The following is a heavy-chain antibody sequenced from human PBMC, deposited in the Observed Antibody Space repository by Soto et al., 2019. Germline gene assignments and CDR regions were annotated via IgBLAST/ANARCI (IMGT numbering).Heavy chain of an antibody. D-gene: IGHD3-10*01. CDR2: INPSGGST. CDR1: GYTFTSYY. V-gene: IGHV1-46*01. J-gene: IGHJ3*02. Sequence: ASVKVSCKASGYTFTSYYMHWVRQAPGQGLEWMGIINPSGGSTSYAQKFQGRVTMTRDTSTSTVYMELSSLRSEDTAVYYCASYGSGSHHPLSAFDIWGQGTMVTVSS. CDR3: ASYGSGSHHPLSAFDI.